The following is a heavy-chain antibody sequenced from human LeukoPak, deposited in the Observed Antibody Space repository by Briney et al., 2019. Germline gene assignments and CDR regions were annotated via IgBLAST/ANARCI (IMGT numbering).Heavy chain of an antibody. CDR1: GFTFSSYW. CDR2: IKQDGSEK. J-gene: IGHJ4*02. Sequence: GGSLRLSCAASGFTFSSYWMSWVRQAPGKGLEWVANIKQDGSEKYYVDSVKGRFTISRDTSKNTLYLQMNSLRAEDTAVYYCAKVKARWLVVDYWGQGTMVTVSS. V-gene: IGHV3-7*01. CDR3: AKVKARWLVVDY. D-gene: IGHD6-19*01.